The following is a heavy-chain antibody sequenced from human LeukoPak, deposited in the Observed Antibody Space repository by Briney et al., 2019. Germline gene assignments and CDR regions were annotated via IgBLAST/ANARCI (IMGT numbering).Heavy chain of an antibody. CDR3: AKDMGYYDSSGEFDY. V-gene: IGHV3-9*01. CDR1: GFTFDDYA. CDR2: ISWNSGSI. D-gene: IGHD3-22*01. J-gene: IGHJ4*02. Sequence: GGSLRLSCAASGFTFDDYAMHWGRQVPGKGLEWVSGISWNSGSIGYADSVKGRFTISRDNAKNSLYLQMNSLRAEDTALYYCAKDMGYYDSSGEFDYWGQGTLVTVSS.